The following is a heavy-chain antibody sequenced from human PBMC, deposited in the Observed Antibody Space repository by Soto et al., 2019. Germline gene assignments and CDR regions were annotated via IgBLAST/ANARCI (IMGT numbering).Heavy chain of an antibody. Sequence: GESLKISCQGAGYSFISYWIGWVRQKPGKGLEWMGTIYPGDSDTRYSPSFQGQVTISADKSFSTAYLQWSNLKASDTAMYYCARQDGNGLYYFDYWGQGTLVTVSS. CDR2: IYPGDSDT. J-gene: IGHJ4*02. CDR1: GYSFISYW. V-gene: IGHV5-51*01. CDR3: ARQDGNGLYYFDY. D-gene: IGHD6-19*01.